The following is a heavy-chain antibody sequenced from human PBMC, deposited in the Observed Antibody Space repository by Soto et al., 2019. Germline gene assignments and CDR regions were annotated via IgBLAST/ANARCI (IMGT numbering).Heavy chain of an antibody. Sequence: SETLSLTCTVSGGSVSSGSYYWSWIRQPPGKGLEWIGYIYYSGSTNYNPSLKSRVTISVDTSKNQFSLKLSSVTAADTAVYYCAREGSGIAAAGDAFDIWGQGTMVTVSS. D-gene: IGHD6-13*01. CDR2: IYYSGST. J-gene: IGHJ3*02. CDR3: AREGSGIAAAGDAFDI. V-gene: IGHV4-61*01. CDR1: GGSVSSGSYY.